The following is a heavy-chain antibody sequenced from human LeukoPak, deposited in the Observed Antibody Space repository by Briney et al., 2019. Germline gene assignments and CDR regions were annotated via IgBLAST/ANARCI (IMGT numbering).Heavy chain of an antibody. CDR1: GYTFTSYG. D-gene: IGHD6-6*01. V-gene: IGHV1-18*01. Sequence: ASVKVSCKASGYTFTSYGISWVRQAPGQGLEWMGWISAYNGNTNYAQRLQGRVTMTTDTSTSTAYMELRSLRSDDTAVYYCARASIAARAYDYWGQGTLVTVSS. CDR2: ISAYNGNT. CDR3: ARASIAARAYDY. J-gene: IGHJ4*02.